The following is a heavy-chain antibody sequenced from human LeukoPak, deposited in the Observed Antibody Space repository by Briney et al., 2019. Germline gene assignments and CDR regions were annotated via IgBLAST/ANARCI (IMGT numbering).Heavy chain of an antibody. V-gene: IGHV3-9*01. D-gene: IGHD6-19*01. CDR2: ISWNSGSI. Sequence: GGSLRLSCAASGFTFDDYAMHWVRQAPGKGLEWVSGISWNSGSIGYADSVKGRFTISRDNAKNSLYLQMHSLRAADTAVYYCARDCSYSSGWFGWFDPWGQGTLVTVSS. J-gene: IGHJ5*02. CDR3: ARDCSYSSGWFGWFDP. CDR1: GFTFDDYA.